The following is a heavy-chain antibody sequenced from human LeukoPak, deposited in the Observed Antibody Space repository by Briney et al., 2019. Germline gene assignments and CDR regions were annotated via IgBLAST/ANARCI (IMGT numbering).Heavy chain of an antibody. V-gene: IGHV3-48*04. CDR1: GFTFSSYS. CDR3: AGAYIAARTYYFDY. Sequence: GGSLRLSCAASGFTFSSYSMNWVRQAPGEGLEWVSYISSSSSAIYYADSVKGRFTISRDNAKNSLYLQMNSLRAEDTAVYYCAGAYIAARTYYFDYWGQGTLVTVSS. CDR2: ISSSSSAI. D-gene: IGHD6-6*01. J-gene: IGHJ4*02.